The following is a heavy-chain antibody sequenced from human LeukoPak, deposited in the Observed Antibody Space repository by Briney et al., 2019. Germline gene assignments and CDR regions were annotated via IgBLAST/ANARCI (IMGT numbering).Heavy chain of an antibody. Sequence: GASVKVSCKASGYTFTSYGISWVRQAPGQGLEWMGWISAYNGNTNYAQKLQGRVTMTTDTSTSTAYMELRSLRSDDTAVYYCARDQVRGAAAGTNNFDYWGQGTLVTVSS. CDR2: ISAYNGNT. J-gene: IGHJ4*02. V-gene: IGHV1-18*01. CDR1: GYTFTSYG. D-gene: IGHD6-13*01. CDR3: ARDQVRGAAAGTNNFDY.